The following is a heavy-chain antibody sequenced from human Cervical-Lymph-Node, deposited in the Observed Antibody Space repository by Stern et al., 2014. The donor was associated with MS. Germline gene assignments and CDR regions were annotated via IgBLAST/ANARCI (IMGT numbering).Heavy chain of an antibody. CDR3: TRALRIADRPSPGGHWFDP. CDR1: GSIFPDYY. V-gene: IGHV1-2*02. Sequence: QVQLVESGAEVEKPGASVKVSCKASGSIFPDYYLHWVRQAPGQGLEWMGRINPQSGGPSYAQACQGRVTLTRDTSITTAYMDLSRLTSDDTAVYYCTRALRIADRPSPGGHWFDPWGQGTLVIVSS. D-gene: IGHD6-6*01. J-gene: IGHJ5*02. CDR2: INPQSGGP.